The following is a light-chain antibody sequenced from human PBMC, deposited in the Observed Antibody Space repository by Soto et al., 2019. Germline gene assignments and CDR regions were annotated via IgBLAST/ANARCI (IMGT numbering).Light chain of an antibody. CDR1: QSLLHSNGYNY. J-gene: IGKJ4*01. V-gene: IGKV2-28*01. CDR2: LGS. Sequence: DIVMTPSPLSLPVTPGEPASISCRSSQSLLHSNGYNYLDWYLQKPGQSPQLLIYLGSNRASGVPDRFSGSGSGTDFTLTISRVEAEDVGVYYCMQDLQTPLTFGGGTKVEIK. CDR3: MQDLQTPLT.